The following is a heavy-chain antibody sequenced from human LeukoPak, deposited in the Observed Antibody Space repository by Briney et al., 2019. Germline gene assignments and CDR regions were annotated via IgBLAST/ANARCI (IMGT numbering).Heavy chain of an antibody. CDR1: GGSTSSYY. CDR2: IYYSGST. J-gene: IGHJ4*02. D-gene: IGHD3-3*01. CDR3: ARRGAYYDFWSG. Sequence: PSETLSLTCTVSGGSTSSYYWSWIRQPPGKGLEWIGYIYYSGSTNYNPSLKSRVTISVDTSKNQFSLKLSSVTAADTAVYYCARRGAYYDFWSGWGQGTLVTVSS. V-gene: IGHV4-59*01.